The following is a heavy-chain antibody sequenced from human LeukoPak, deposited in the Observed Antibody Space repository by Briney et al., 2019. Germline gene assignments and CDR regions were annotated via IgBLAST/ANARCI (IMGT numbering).Heavy chain of an antibody. V-gene: IGHV1-69*05. CDR2: IIPIFGTA. CDR1: GGTLSSYA. Sequence: ASVKVSCKASGGTLSSYAISWVRQAPGQGLEWMGGIIPIFGTANYAQKFQGRVTITTDESTSTAYMELSSLRSEDTAVYYCTRVMDIVLIGAMDVWGKGTTVTVSS. D-gene: IGHD2-8*01. CDR3: TRVMDIVLIGAMDV. J-gene: IGHJ6*03.